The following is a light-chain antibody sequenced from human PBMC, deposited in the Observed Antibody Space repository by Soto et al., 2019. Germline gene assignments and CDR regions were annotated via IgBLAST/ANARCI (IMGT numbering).Light chain of an antibody. V-gene: IGKV1-9*01. J-gene: IGKJ4*01. CDR1: QGISSY. CDR3: QQLNSYPLLT. Sequence: DIQLTQSPSFLSASVGDRVTITCRASQGISSYLAWYQQKPGKAPKLLIYAASTLPSGVPSRFSGSGSGTEFTLTSSSLQPEDFATYYCQQLNSYPLLTFGGGTKVEIK. CDR2: AAS.